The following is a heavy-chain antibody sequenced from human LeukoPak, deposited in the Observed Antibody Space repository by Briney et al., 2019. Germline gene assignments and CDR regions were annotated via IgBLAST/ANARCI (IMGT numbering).Heavy chain of an antibody. CDR2: IYTSGST. V-gene: IGHV4-39*07. CDR3: AGEVGGSDAFDI. Sequence: PSETLSLTCNVSGGSISSTTYYWGWIRQPPGKGLEWIGRIYTSGSTNSNPSLKSRVTVSVDTSNNQFSLRLSSVTAADTAVYYCAGEVGGSDAFDIWGQGTMVTVSS. D-gene: IGHD1-26*01. CDR1: GGSISSTTYY. J-gene: IGHJ3*02.